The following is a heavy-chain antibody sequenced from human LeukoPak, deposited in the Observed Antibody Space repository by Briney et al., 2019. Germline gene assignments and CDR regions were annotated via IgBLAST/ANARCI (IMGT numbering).Heavy chain of an antibody. CDR1: GFTFSNYA. CDR2: ISGSGGST. J-gene: IGHJ6*02. Sequence: GGSLRVSCAASGFTFSNYAMSWVRQAPGKGLEWVSTISGSGGSTFYADSVKGRFTISRDNSRNTLYLQMNSLRAEDTAIYYCAKDDYSYYAMDVWGRGTTVTVSS. CDR3: AKDDYSYYAMDV. V-gene: IGHV3-23*01.